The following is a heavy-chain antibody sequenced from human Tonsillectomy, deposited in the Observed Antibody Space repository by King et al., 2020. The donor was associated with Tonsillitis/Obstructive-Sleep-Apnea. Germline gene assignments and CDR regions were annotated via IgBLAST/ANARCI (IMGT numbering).Heavy chain of an antibody. J-gene: IGHJ4*02. CDR1: GFSFSSYI. D-gene: IGHD1/OR15-1a*01. Sequence: VQLVESGGGLVKPGGSLRLSCAASGFSFSSYIMSWVRQAPGKGLEWVSSISSSSTYIYYVDSVRGRFTISRDNAKNSLYLQMNSLRAEDTAVYYCAKARITGTTSDYWGQGTLVTVSS. CDR3: AKARITGTTSDY. CDR2: ISSSSTYI. V-gene: IGHV3-21*02.